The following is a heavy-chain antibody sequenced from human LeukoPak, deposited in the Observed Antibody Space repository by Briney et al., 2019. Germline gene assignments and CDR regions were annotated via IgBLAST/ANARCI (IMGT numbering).Heavy chain of an antibody. Sequence: PSETLSLTCTVSGGSTSSYYWSWIRQPAGKGLEWIGRIYTSGSTNYNPSLKSRVTMSVDASKNQFSLKLSSVTAADTAVYYCARDGVAYGDYVTDYWGQGTLVTVSS. CDR3: ARDGVAYGDYVTDY. V-gene: IGHV4-4*07. J-gene: IGHJ4*02. CDR2: IYTSGST. CDR1: GGSTSSYY. D-gene: IGHD4-17*01.